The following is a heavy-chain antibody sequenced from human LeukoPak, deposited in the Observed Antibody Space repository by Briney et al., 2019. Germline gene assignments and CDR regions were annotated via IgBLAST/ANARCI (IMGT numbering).Heavy chain of an antibody. CDR3: VTDWGTATGMRFDS. CDR1: GGSISTYY. V-gene: IGHV4-4*07. Sequence: SETLSLTCTVSGGSISTYYWSWIRQPAGKGLEWIGRIYPSGGTNYNPSLKSRVTVSLDTSKNQFSLKLSSVTAADTAVYYCVTDWGTATGMRFDSWGQGTLLTVTS. J-gene: IGHJ4*02. D-gene: IGHD6-13*01. CDR2: IYPSGGT.